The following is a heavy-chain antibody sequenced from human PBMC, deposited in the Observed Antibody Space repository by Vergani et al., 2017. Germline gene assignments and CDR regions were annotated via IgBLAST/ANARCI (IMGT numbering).Heavy chain of an antibody. CDR1: GGTFSSYT. CDR3: ARDGSGYYYVNAFDI. Sequence: QVQLVQSGAEVKKPGSSVKVSCKASGGTFSSYTISWVRQAPGQGLEWMGWISAYNGNTNYAQKLQGRVTMTTDTSTSTAYMELRSLRSDDTAVYYCARDGSGYYYVNAFDIWGQGTMVTVSS. J-gene: IGHJ3*02. V-gene: IGHV1-18*01. D-gene: IGHD3-22*01. CDR2: ISAYNGNT.